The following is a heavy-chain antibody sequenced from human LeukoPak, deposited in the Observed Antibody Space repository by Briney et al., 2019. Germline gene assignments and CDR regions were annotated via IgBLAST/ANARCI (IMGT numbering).Heavy chain of an antibody. Sequence: GGSVRLSCAASRFTVSSNYMSWVRQAPGKGLEWVSVIYSGGSTYYADSVKGRFTISRDNSKNTLYLQMNSLRAEDTAVYYCARAVPYSGRYYWGQGTLVTVSS. CDR2: IYSGGST. D-gene: IGHD1-26*01. CDR1: RFTVSSNY. CDR3: ARAVPYSGRYY. V-gene: IGHV3-66*01. J-gene: IGHJ4*02.